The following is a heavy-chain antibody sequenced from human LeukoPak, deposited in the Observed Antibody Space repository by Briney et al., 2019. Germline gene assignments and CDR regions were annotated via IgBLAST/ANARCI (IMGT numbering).Heavy chain of an antibody. V-gene: IGHV4-61*09. D-gene: IGHD5-12*01. J-gene: IGHJ4*02. Sequence: SETLSLTCSVSGGSISSGSYYWSWIRQPAGKGLEWIGHIHPSETTNYNPSLQSRVTISIDTSKNQFSLKLSSVTAADTAVYYCARHVHSGYEIDYWGQGTLVTVSS. CDR3: ARHVHSGYEIDY. CDR1: GGSISSGSYY. CDR2: IHPSETT.